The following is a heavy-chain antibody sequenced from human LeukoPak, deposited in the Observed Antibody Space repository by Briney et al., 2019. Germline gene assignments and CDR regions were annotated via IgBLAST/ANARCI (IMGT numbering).Heavy chain of an antibody. Sequence: GASVKVSCKASGGTFSSYAISWVRQAPGQGLEWMGGIIPIFGTANYAQKFQGRVTITTDESTSTAYMELSSLRSEDTAVYYCARAERVTGTTYSYYYYMDVWGKGTTVTVSS. CDR3: ARAERVTGTTYSYYYYMDV. CDR1: GGTFSSYA. V-gene: IGHV1-69*05. CDR2: IIPIFGTA. J-gene: IGHJ6*03. D-gene: IGHD1-7*01.